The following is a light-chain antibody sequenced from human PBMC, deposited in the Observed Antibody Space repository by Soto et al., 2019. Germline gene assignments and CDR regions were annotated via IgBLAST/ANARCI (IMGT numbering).Light chain of an antibody. CDR3: ATWDDRLNGVV. CDR1: SSNIGTNT. Sequence: QSVLTQPPSASGTPGQRVTISCSGSSSNIGTNTVHWYQQLPGTAPKLLIYSNNQRPSGVPDRFSGSKSGTSASLAISGLQSEDETDYYCATWDDRLNGVVFGGGTQLTVL. V-gene: IGLV1-44*01. CDR2: SNN. J-gene: IGLJ2*01.